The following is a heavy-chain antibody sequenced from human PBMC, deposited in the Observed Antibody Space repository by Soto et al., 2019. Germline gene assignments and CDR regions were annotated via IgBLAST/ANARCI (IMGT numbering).Heavy chain of an antibody. V-gene: IGHV1-46*03. J-gene: IGHJ4*02. D-gene: IGHD2-15*01. Sequence: GASVKVSCKASGYTFTSYYMHWVRQAPGQGLEWKGIINPSGGSTSYAQKFQGRVTMTRDTSTSTVYMELSSLRSEDTAVYFCARTPIRRGVVVVAAPPPADYWGQGTLVTVSS. CDR2: INPSGGST. CDR3: ARTPIRRGVVVVAAPPPADY. CDR1: GYTFTSYY.